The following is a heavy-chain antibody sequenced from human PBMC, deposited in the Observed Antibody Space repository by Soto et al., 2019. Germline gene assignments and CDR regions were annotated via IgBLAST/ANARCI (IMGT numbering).Heavy chain of an antibody. CDR3: ARDDSSGSDYYYYGMDV. J-gene: IGHJ6*02. Sequence: GRSLSLSCAPSGFTFSSYSMNCVRQAPEKELEWVSSISSSRSYIYYADSVKGRFTISRDNAKNSLYLQMNSLSAEDTVVYYCARDDSSGSDYYYYGMDVWGQGT. V-gene: IGHV3-21*01. D-gene: IGHD3-22*01. CDR2: ISSSRSYI. CDR1: GFTFSSYS.